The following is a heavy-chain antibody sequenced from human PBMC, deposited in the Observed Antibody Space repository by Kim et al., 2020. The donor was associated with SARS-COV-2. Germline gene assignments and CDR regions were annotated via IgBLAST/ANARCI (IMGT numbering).Heavy chain of an antibody. Sequence: GGSLRLSCAASGFTFSSYAMSWVRQAPGKGLEWVSAISGSGGSTYYADSVKGRFTISRDNSKNTLYLQMNSLRAEDTAVYYCAKALRGIAAAGTTLGWFDPWGQGTLVTVSS. D-gene: IGHD6-13*01. V-gene: IGHV3-23*01. J-gene: IGHJ5*02. CDR1: GFTFSSYA. CDR3: AKALRGIAAAGTTLGWFDP. CDR2: ISGSGGST.